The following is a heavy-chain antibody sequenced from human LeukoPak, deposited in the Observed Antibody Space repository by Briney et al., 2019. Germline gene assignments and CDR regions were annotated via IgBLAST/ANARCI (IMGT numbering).Heavy chain of an antibody. CDR1: GYSISSGYY. Sequence: SETLSLTCAVSGYSISSGYYWGWIRQPPGKGLEWIGSIYHSGSTYYNPSLKSRVTISVDTSKNQFSLKLSSVTAADTAVYYCVREENGISVGYWGQGTLVTVSS. J-gene: IGHJ4*02. CDR2: IYHSGST. V-gene: IGHV4-38-2*02. D-gene: IGHD1-26*01. CDR3: VREENGISVGY.